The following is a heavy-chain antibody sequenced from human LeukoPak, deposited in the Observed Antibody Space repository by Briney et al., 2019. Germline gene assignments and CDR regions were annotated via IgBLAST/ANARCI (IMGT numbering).Heavy chain of an antibody. J-gene: IGHJ4*02. D-gene: IGHD3-10*01. CDR2: ISYDGSNK. V-gene: IGHV3-30*03. Sequence: GGSLRLSCAASGFTFSSYGMHWVRQAPGKGLEWVAVISYDGSNKYYADSVKGRFTISRDNAKNTLYLQMNSLRAEDTALYYCARRPIPTGSYYTPYYFDYWGQGTLVTVSS. CDR1: GFTFSSYG. CDR3: ARRPIPTGSYYTPYYFDY.